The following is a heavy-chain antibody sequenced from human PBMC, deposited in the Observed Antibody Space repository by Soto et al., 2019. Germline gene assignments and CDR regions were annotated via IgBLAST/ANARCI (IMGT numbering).Heavy chain of an antibody. Sequence: QVQLVQSGADLKKPGASVTVSCKASGYTFTSYGISWVRQAPGQGLEWMGWISAYNGNTNYAPKFQGRVTMTTDTPTSPAYTELRSLRSDDTAVYYCARDVPTVTTGGPDYWGQGTLVTVSS. J-gene: IGHJ4*02. CDR3: ARDVPTVTTGGPDY. V-gene: IGHV1-18*01. CDR2: ISAYNGNT. CDR1: GYTFTSYG. D-gene: IGHD4-17*01.